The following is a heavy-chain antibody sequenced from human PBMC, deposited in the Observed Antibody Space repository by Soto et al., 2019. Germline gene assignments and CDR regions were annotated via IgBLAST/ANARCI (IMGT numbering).Heavy chain of an antibody. D-gene: IGHD6-13*01. J-gene: IGHJ5*02. Sequence: PGGSLRLSCAASGFTFSNYDMTWVRQAPGKGLVWVSSVTANGGNTYYAESVKGRFTIPRDNSKNTLYLQMNNLRAEDTAIYYCATILAASGTNAWGQGTLVTVSS. V-gene: IGHV3-23*01. CDR2: VTANGGNT. CDR3: ATILAASGTNA. CDR1: GFTFSNYD.